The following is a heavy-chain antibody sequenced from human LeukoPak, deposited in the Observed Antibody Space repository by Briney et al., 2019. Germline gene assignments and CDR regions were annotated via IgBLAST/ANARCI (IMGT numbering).Heavy chain of an antibody. CDR1: GGSFTGLY. D-gene: IGHD6-13*01. J-gene: IGHJ1*01. CDR2: INHSGST. CDR3: LVAAAALGSQN. V-gene: IGHV4-34*01. Sequence: SETLSLTCAVNGGSFTGLYWNWIRQPPGKGLEWIGEINHSGSTSYNPSLKSRATISVDTSRNQFSLKLSSMTAPHTAVYYCLVAAAALGSQNWGQGSLVTASS.